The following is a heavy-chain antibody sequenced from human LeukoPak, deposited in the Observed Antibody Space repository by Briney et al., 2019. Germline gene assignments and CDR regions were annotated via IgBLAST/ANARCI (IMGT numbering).Heavy chain of an antibody. CDR2: INSDGSST. CDR1: GFTFSDYY. J-gene: IGHJ4*02. Sequence: GGSLRLSCAASGFTFSDYYMSWIRQAPGKGLVWVSRINSDGSSTRYADSVKGRFTISRDNAKNSLYLQMNSLRAEDTAVYYCARDRGYCDSSGYSSDGLFDYWGQGTLVTVSS. V-gene: IGHV3-74*01. D-gene: IGHD3-22*01. CDR3: ARDRGYCDSSGYSSDGLFDY.